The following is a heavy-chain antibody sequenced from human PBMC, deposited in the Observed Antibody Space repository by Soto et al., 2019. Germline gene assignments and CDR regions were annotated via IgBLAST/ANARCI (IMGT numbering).Heavy chain of an antibody. V-gene: IGHV1-69*13. D-gene: IGHD1-1*01. Sequence: GASVKVSCKASGGTFSNYPIAWVRQAPGQGLEWVGAIVPIFGTTNYAQNFQGRVTLTADESASTAYMELSSLTSADTALYYCARPRTVATTKGYDFWGQGTKVTVYS. J-gene: IGHJ4*02. CDR3: ARPRTVATTKGYDF. CDR2: IVPIFGTT. CDR1: GGTFSNYP.